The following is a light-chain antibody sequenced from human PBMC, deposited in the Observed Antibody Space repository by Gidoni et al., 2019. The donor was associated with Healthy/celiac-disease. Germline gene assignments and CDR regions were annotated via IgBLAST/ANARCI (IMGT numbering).Light chain of an antibody. CDR3: QQSSNWPQT. J-gene: IGKJ2*01. Sequence: EIVLTQSPATLSLSPGARSTLSCRASQSVSSYLAWYQQKPCQAPRLLIYDASNRATGIPARFSSSGAGKDFTLTISSLEPEDFAVYYCQQSSNWPQTFXQXTKLXIK. CDR1: QSVSSY. V-gene: IGKV3-11*01. CDR2: DAS.